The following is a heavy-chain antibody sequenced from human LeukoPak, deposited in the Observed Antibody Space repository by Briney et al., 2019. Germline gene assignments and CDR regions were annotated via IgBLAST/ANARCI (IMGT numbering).Heavy chain of an antibody. V-gene: IGHV1-69*01. CDR2: IIPIFGTA. Sequence: SVKVSRKASGGTFSSYAISWVRQAPGQGLEWMGGIIPIFGTANYAQKFQGRVTITADESTSTAYMELSSLRSEDTAVYYCARLGMTTVTTADYWGQGTLVTVSS. CDR1: GGTFSSYA. D-gene: IGHD4-17*01. J-gene: IGHJ4*02. CDR3: ARLGMTTVTTADY.